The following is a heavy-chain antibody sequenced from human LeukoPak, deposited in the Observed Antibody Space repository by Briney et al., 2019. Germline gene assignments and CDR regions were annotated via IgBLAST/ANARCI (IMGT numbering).Heavy chain of an antibody. CDR3: AREWQGRIAAAGTRIEGDY. J-gene: IGHJ4*02. D-gene: IGHD6-13*01. V-gene: IGHV3-7*01. CDR2: IKQDGSEK. CDR1: GFTFSSYW. Sequence: GGSLRLSCAASGFTFSSYWMSWVRQAPGKGLEWVANIKQDGSEKNYVDSVKGRFTISRDNAENSLFLQMNSLRVEDTAVYYCAREWQGRIAAAGTRIEGDYWGQGTLVAVSS.